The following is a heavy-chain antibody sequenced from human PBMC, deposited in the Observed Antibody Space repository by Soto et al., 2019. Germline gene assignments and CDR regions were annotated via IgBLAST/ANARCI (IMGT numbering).Heavy chain of an antibody. J-gene: IGHJ4*02. CDR1: GSTFTNYY. CDR3: AGGQSWYFYGSESYSY. V-gene: IGHV1-8*01. D-gene: IGHD3-10*01. Sequence: ASVKVSCKASGSTFTNYYINWVRQATGQGLEWMGWMNPNSGNTGYAQKFQGRVTMTRDTSITTAYMELSSLTSEDTAVYYCAGGQSWYFYGSESYSYRGQGTRVTVSS. CDR2: MNPNSGNT.